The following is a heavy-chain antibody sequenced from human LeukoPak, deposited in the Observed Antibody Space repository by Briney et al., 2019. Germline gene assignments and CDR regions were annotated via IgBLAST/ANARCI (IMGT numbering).Heavy chain of an antibody. D-gene: IGHD2-15*01. CDR1: APSISIYY. J-gene: IGHJ6*02. V-gene: IGHV4-59*01. CDR3: ARCRAASSYYYGMDV. CDR2: TYYRGRA. Sequence: SQTLSPTWTLAAPSISIYYWSWVRHQPGNGRGWLGYTYYRGRANHNHSRQSRVTISVDTSKNQFSLKLSSVTAADTAVYYCARCRAASSYYYGMDVWGQGTTVTGSS.